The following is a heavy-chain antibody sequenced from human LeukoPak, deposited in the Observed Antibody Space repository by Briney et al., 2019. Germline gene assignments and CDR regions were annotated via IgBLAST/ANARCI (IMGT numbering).Heavy chain of an antibody. CDR1: GYTFTRYD. D-gene: IGHD6-25*01. V-gene: IGHV1-8*01. J-gene: IGHJ6*03. CDR3: AREGGAAGDYYYMDV. CDR2: MNPNSGNT. Sequence: ASVKVSCKASGYTFTRYDINWVRQATGQGLEWMGWMNPNSGNTGYAQKFQGRVTMTRNTSISTAYMELSSLRSEDTAVYYCAREGGAAGDYYYMDVWAKGTTVTVSS.